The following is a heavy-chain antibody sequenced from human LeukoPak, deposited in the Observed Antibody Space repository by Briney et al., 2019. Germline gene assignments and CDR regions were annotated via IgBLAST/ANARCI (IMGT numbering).Heavy chain of an antibody. Sequence: GASVTVSCKASGYTCTGYHMHWVRQAPGQGLEWMGWINPNSGGTNYAQKFQGWVTMTRDTSISTAYMELSRLRSDDTAVYYCARGLVKGGYGMGVWGKGTTVTVSS. V-gene: IGHV1-2*04. D-gene: IGHD3-9*01. CDR2: INPNSGGT. CDR1: GYTCTGYH. J-gene: IGHJ6*04. CDR3: ARGLVKGGYGMGV.